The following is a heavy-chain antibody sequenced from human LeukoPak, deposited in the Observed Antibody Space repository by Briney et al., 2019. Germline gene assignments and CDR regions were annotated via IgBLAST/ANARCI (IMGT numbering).Heavy chain of an antibody. CDR1: GGSFSGYY. J-gene: IGHJ4*02. V-gene: IGHV3-7*01. Sequence: ETLSLTCAVYGGSFSGYYWSWVRQAPGKGLEWVANIKQDGSEKYYVDSVKGRFTISRDNAKNSLYLQMNSLRAEDTAVYYCARDRLRFSFWGQGTLVTVSS. CDR2: IKQDGSEK. D-gene: IGHD3-3*01. CDR3: ARDRLRFSF.